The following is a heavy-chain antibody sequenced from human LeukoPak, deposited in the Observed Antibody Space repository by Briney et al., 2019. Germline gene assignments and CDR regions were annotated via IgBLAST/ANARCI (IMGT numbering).Heavy chain of an antibody. Sequence: GGSLRLSCAATGFTFSSYAMHWVRQAPGKGLEWVAVISYDGSNKYYADSVKGRFTISRDNSKNTLYLQMNSLRAEDTAVYYCASGVLGYSSGWVDYWGQGTLVTVSS. D-gene: IGHD6-19*01. J-gene: IGHJ4*02. CDR2: ISYDGSNK. CDR1: GFTFSSYA. V-gene: IGHV3-30-3*01. CDR3: ASGVLGYSSGWVDY.